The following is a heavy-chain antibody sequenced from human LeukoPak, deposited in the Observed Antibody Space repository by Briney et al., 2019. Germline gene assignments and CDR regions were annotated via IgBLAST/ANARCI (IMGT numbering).Heavy chain of an antibody. CDR3: AGVYGSSSDSTSGYFDY. CDR1: GGSISSYF. D-gene: IGHD6-6*01. Sequence: PSETLSLTCTVSGGSISSYFLTWIRQPPGKGLESIGYIYIRGSTNYNPSLKSRVTISVDTSKTQFSLKPSSVTAADTAVYYCAGVYGSSSDSTSGYFDYWGQGTLVTVSS. V-gene: IGHV4-4*09. J-gene: IGHJ4*02. CDR2: IYIRGST.